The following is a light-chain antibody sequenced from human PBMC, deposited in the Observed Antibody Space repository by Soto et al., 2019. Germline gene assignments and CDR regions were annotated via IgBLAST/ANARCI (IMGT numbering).Light chain of an antibody. Sequence: EIVLTQSPATLSSSPGERATLSCGASQSVSSSYLAWYQQKPGLAPRLLIYDASSRATGIPDRFSGSGSGTDFTLTISRLEPEDFAVYYCQQYGSSPTFGQGTRLEI. CDR2: DAS. J-gene: IGKJ5*01. V-gene: IGKV3D-20*01. CDR3: QQYGSSPT. CDR1: QSVSSSY.